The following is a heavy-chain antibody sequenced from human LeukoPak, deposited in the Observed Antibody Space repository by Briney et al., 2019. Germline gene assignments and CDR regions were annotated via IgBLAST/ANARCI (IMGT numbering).Heavy chain of an antibody. Sequence: PGRSLRLSCAASGFTFSSYAMHWVRQAPGKGLQWVALIAYDGSNKHYADSVKGRFSISRDNSKNTLYLQMNSLRAEDTAVYYCARDDVHDYVWGSYRYMDWGQGTLVIVSS. D-gene: IGHD3-16*02. CDR1: GFTFSSYA. J-gene: IGHJ4*02. V-gene: IGHV3-30-3*01. CDR3: ARDDVHDYVWGSYRYMD. CDR2: IAYDGSNK.